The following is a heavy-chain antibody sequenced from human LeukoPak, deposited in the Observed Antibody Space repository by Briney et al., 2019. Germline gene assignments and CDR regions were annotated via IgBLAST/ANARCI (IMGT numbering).Heavy chain of an antibody. Sequence: PSETLSLTCAVYGGSFSTYYWGWIRQPPGKGLEWIGNIFYSGSTYYGPSLKSRLTISLGTSRNQFSLKLNSVTAADTAVYYCAKSNGYGLIDIWGQGTMVTVSS. V-gene: IGHV4-34*12. CDR1: GGSFSTYY. CDR3: AKSNGYGLIDI. D-gene: IGHD3-10*01. CDR2: IFYSGST. J-gene: IGHJ3*02.